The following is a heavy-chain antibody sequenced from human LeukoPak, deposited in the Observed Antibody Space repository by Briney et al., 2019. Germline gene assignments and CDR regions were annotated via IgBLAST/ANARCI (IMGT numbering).Heavy chain of an antibody. V-gene: IGHV1-2*02. CDR3: ARTIGVPATGRTGSYINWLDP. CDR1: GYTFTGYY. CDR2: INPNTGDT. D-gene: IGHD3-10*01. J-gene: IGHJ5*02. Sequence: ASVKVSCKASGYTFTGYYMHWVRQAPGQGLDWMGWINPNTGDTKYAPKFQGRVTMTTDTSISTAYMELSRLTSDDTAVYYCARTIGVPATGRTGSYINWLDPWGQGTLVTVSS.